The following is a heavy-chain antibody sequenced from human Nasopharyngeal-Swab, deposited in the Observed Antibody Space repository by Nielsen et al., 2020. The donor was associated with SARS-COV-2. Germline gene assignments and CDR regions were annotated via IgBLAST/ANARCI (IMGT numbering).Heavy chain of an antibody. D-gene: IGHD2-2*01. CDR3: ASLPNPYQGWFDP. Sequence: GGSLRLSCKGSGCSFTSYWIGWVRQMPGKGLEWMGIIHPGDSDTRYSPSFQGQVTISADKSISTAYLQWSSLKASDTAMYYCASLPNPYQGWFDPWGQGTLVTVSS. CDR1: GCSFTSYW. V-gene: IGHV5-51*01. CDR2: IHPGDSDT. J-gene: IGHJ5*02.